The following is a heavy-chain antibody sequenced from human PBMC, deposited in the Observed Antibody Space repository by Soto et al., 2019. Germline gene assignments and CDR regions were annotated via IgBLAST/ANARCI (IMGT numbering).Heavy chain of an antibody. J-gene: IGHJ4*02. CDR3: ARSGEAPYYFDY. D-gene: IGHD3-10*01. V-gene: IGHV3-21*01. Sequence: GGSLRLSCAASGFTFSSYSMNWVRQAPGKGLEWVSSISSSSSYIYYADSVKGRFTISRDNAKNSLYLQMNSLRAEDTAVYYCARSGEAPYYFDYWGQGTLVTVSS. CDR2: ISSSSSYI. CDR1: GFTFSSYS.